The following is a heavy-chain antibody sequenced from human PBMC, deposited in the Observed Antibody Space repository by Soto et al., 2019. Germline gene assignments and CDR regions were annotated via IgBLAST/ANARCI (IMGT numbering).Heavy chain of an antibody. CDR3: ARDKWGLAVPDYHYYAMDV. V-gene: IGHV1-18*04. CDR1: GYTFSSHG. D-gene: IGHD6-19*01. J-gene: IGHJ6*02. Sequence: QVQLVQSGAEGKKPGASVKVSCEASGYTFSSHGIIWVRQAPGQGLEWMGWISVYSGNTNYAQRLQGRVTMTRDIFTSTVYMELRSLRSDDTAVYYCARDKWGLAVPDYHYYAMDVWGQGTTVTVSS. CDR2: ISVYSGNT.